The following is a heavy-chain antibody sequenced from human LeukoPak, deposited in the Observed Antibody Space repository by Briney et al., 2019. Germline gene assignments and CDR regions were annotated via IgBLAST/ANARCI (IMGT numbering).Heavy chain of an antibody. Sequence: PSETLSLTCTVSGGSISSSSYYRGWIRQPPGKGLEWIGSIYYSGSTYYNPSLKSRVTISVDTSKNQFSLKLNSVTAADTAVYYCARHEIRIYYGSGTLNWFDPWGQGTLVTVSS. CDR3: ARHEIRIYYGSGTLNWFDP. D-gene: IGHD3-10*01. V-gene: IGHV4-39*01. CDR1: GGSISSSSYY. CDR2: IYYSGST. J-gene: IGHJ5*02.